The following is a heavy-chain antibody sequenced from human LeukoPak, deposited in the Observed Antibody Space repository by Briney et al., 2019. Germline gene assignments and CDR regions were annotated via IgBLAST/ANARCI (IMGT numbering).Heavy chain of an antibody. CDR1: GFTFSSYE. V-gene: IGHV3-48*03. CDR3: ASGDSSGWSYYYGMDV. Sequence: PGGSLRLSCAASGFTFSSYEMNWVRQAPGKGLEWVSYISSSGSTIYYADSVEGRFTISRDNAENSLYLQMNSLRAEDTAVYYCASGDSSGWSYYYGMDVWGQGTTVTVSS. CDR2: ISSSGSTI. D-gene: IGHD6-19*01. J-gene: IGHJ6*02.